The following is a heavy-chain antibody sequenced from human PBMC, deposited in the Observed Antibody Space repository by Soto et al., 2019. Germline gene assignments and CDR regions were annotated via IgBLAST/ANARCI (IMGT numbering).Heavy chain of an antibody. CDR2: ISSSGSTI. V-gene: IGHV3-11*01. D-gene: IGHD4-17*01. CDR1: GVPFRDYY. Sequence: GGSLRLSCTASGVPFRDYYMSWIRQAPGKGLEWVSYISSSGSTIYYADSVKGRFTISRDNAKNSLYLQMNSLRAEDTAVYYCARDWADYHKATGYFDYWGQGTLVTVSS. CDR3: ARDWADYHKATGYFDY. J-gene: IGHJ4*02.